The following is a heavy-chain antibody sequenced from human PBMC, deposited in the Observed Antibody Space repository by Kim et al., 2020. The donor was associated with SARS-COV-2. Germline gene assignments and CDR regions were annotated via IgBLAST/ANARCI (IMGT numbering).Heavy chain of an antibody. CDR2: IIPIFGTA. V-gene: IGHV1-69*13. D-gene: IGHD3-10*01. J-gene: IGHJ6*02. Sequence: SVKVSCKASGGTFSSYAISWVRQAPGQGLEWMGGIIPIFGTANYAQKFQGRVTITADESTSTAYMELSSLRSEDTAVYYCARGVSYGSGSLGGYYGMDVWGQGTTVTVSS. CDR3: ARGVSYGSGSLGGYYGMDV. CDR1: GGTFSSYA.